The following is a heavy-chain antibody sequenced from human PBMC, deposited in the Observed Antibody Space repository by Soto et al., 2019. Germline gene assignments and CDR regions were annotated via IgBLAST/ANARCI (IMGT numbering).Heavy chain of an antibody. D-gene: IGHD4-4*01. Sequence: PGESLKISCNGSGYSFTSYWIGWVRQMPGKGLEWMGIIYPGDSDTRYSPSFQGQVTISADKSISTAYLQWSSLKASDTAMYYCARARGKRLQGYYYGMDVWGQGTTVTVSS. CDR2: IYPGDSDT. CDR3: ARARGKRLQGYYYGMDV. CDR1: GYSFTSYW. V-gene: IGHV5-51*01. J-gene: IGHJ6*02.